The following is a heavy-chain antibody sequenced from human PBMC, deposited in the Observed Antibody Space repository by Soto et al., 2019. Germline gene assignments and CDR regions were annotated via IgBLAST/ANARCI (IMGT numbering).Heavy chain of an antibody. Sequence: SETLSLTCAVSGGSISSGGYSWSWIRQPPGKGLEWIGYIYHSGSTYYNPSLKSRVTISVDRSKSQFSLKLSSVTAADTAVYYCARSCSSTSCYTAIDAFDIWGQGTMVTVS. CDR1: GGSISSGGYS. CDR3: ARSCSSTSCYTAIDAFDI. V-gene: IGHV4-30-2*01. CDR2: IYHSGST. J-gene: IGHJ3*02. D-gene: IGHD2-2*02.